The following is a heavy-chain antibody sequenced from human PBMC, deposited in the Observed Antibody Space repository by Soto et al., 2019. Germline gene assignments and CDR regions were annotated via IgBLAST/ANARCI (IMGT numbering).Heavy chain of an antibody. V-gene: IGHV4-39*01. CDR1: GGSISSSTYY. Sequence: SDTLSLTCTVSGGSISSSTYYWGWIRQPPGEGLEWIGSVYYSGSTYYNPSLKGRVTISVDTSKSQFSLKMSSVTAADTAVYYCALYDSSDTMTFDIWGLGTMVTVS. D-gene: IGHD3-22*01. J-gene: IGHJ3*02. CDR3: ALYDSSDTMTFDI. CDR2: VYYSGST.